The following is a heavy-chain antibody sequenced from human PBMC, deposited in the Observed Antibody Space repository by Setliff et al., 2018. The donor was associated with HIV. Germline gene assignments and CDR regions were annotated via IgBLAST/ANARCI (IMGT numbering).Heavy chain of an antibody. CDR1: GGSISSGSYY. Sequence: SETLSLTCTVSGGSISSGSYYWSWLRQPAGKGLEWIGRIYTSGKTNYNPSLKSRVTISVDTSKNQFSMKLRSVTAEDTAMYYCARGLGFSSFWDDAFDIWGQGTMVTVSS. CDR2: IYTSGKT. CDR3: ARGLGFSSFWDDAFDI. J-gene: IGHJ3*02. V-gene: IGHV4-61*02. D-gene: IGHD6-13*01.